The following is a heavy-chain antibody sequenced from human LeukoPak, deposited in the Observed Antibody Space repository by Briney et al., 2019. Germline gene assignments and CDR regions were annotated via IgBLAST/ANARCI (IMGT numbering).Heavy chain of an antibody. V-gene: IGHV3-53*01. Sequence: QPGGSMRLSCGASGFTVSSNYMSWVRQAPGKGLEWVSVIYSGGSTYYADSVKGRFTISRDNSKNTLYLQMNSLRAEDTAVYYCARGGTGMGTPLDYWGQGTLVTVSS. CDR2: IYSGGST. CDR1: GFTVSSNY. J-gene: IGHJ4*02. CDR3: ARGGTGMGTPLDY. D-gene: IGHD5-18*01.